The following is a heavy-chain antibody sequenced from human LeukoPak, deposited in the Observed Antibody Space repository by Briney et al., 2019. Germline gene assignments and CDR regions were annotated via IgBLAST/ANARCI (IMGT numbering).Heavy chain of an antibody. Sequence: SETLSLTCTVSGGSLSSYYWSWIRQPPGKGLEWIGYIYYSGSTNYNPSLKSRVTISVDTSKNQFSLKLSSVTAADTAVYYCARHGRYSYGSDYWGQGTLVTVSS. J-gene: IGHJ4*02. CDR1: GGSLSSYY. CDR3: ARHGRYSYGSDY. V-gene: IGHV4-59*08. CDR2: IYYSGST. D-gene: IGHD5-18*01.